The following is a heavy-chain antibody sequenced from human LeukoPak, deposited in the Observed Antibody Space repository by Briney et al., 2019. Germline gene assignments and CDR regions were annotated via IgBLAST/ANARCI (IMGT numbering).Heavy chain of an antibody. CDR3: AELGITMIGGV. CDR1: GVTFSSYE. CDR2: ISSSGSTI. D-gene: IGHD3-10*02. V-gene: IGHV3-48*03. J-gene: IGHJ6*04. Sequence: GGSLRLSCAASGVTFSSYEMNWVRQAPGTGLEWVSDISSSGSTIYYADSVKGRFTISRDNAKNSLYLQMNSLRAADTAVYYCAELGITMIGGVWGKGTTVTISS.